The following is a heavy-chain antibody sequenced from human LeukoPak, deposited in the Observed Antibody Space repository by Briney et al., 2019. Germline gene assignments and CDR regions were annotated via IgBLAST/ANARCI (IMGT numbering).Heavy chain of an antibody. Sequence: GGSLRLSCAASGFTFSSYEMNWVRQAPGKGLEWVSYISSSGSTIYYADSVKGRFTISRDNSKNTLFLQMNSLRVEDTAVYYCAKVHLRIEIYAFDVWGQGTTVTVSS. D-gene: IGHD1-26*01. CDR2: ISSSGSTI. J-gene: IGHJ3*01. CDR3: AKVHLRIEIYAFDV. V-gene: IGHV3-48*03. CDR1: GFTFSSYE.